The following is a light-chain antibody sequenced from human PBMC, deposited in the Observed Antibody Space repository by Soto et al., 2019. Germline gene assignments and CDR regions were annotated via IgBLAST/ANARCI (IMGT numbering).Light chain of an antibody. CDR3: QQYNNWLPIT. CDR1: QSVSSN. Sequence: EIVLTHSPGTLSLSPGKIATLSCGASQSVSSNLAWYQQKPGQAPRLLIYGASTRATGIPARFSGSGSGTEFTLIISSLQSEDFAVYYCQQYNNWLPITFGQGTRLEIK. V-gene: IGKV3-15*01. CDR2: GAS. J-gene: IGKJ5*01.